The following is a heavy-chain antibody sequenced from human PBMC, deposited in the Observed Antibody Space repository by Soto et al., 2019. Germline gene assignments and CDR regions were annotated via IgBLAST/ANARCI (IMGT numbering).Heavy chain of an antibody. CDR2: SRNGGGET. Sequence: LRLSCVASGFTISNYVMTWVRQAPGKGLEWISASRNGGGETYYADSVRGRFTISRDDSKNTVYLQMNSLRAEDTALYFCAKAVTVWPNWFAPWGQRTVVTVSS. V-gene: IGHV3-23*01. J-gene: IGHJ5*02. CDR1: GFTISNYV. CDR3: AKAVTVWPNWFAP.